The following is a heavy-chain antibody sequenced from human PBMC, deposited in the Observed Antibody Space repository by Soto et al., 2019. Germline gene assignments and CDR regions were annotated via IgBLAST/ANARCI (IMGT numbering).Heavy chain of an antibody. V-gene: IGHV1-69*02. CDR1: GGTFSSYT. Sequence: QVQLVQSGAEVKKPGSSVKVSCKASGGTFSSYTFRWVRQAPGQGLEWMGRIIPMLGIANYAQKFQGRVTITADKSTSTAYMELSSLRSEDTAVYYFANRGYSYGFVIYWGQCTLVTVSS. CDR3: ANRGYSYGFVIY. CDR2: IIPMLGIA. D-gene: IGHD5-18*01. J-gene: IGHJ4*02.